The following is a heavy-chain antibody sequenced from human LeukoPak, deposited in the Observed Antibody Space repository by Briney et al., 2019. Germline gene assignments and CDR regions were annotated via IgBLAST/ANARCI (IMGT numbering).Heavy chain of an antibody. CDR1: GFTFNDYA. CDR3: AKGPGAAVGKRYIQH. D-gene: IGHD6-13*01. J-gene: IGHJ1*01. V-gene: IGHV3-43D*03. Sequence: GGSLRLSCAASGFTFNDYAMHWVRHAPGKGLEWVSLISWDSGNTYYADSVKGRFTISRDNSKNSLSLQMNSLRAEDTALYYCAKGPGAAVGKRYIQHWGQGTLVTVSS. CDR2: ISWDSGNT.